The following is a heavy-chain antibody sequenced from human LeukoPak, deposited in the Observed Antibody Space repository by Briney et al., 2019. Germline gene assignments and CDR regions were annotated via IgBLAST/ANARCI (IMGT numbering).Heavy chain of an antibody. CDR3: ATIKRGDIFGYFDF. CDR2: MSDSVWT. CDR1: GGSLSSHY. J-gene: IGHJ4*02. V-gene: IGHV4-59*11. D-gene: IGHD5-18*01. Sequence: SETPSLTCTVSGGSLSSHYWSWLRQAPGKGLEWIAYMSDSVWTKDNPSLKSRVTLSADTSKNQYSLRLTSVTAADTAVYYCATIKRGDIFGYFDFWGQGILVTVSS.